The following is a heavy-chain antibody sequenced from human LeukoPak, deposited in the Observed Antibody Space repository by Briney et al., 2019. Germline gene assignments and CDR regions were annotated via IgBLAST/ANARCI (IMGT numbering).Heavy chain of an antibody. Sequence: SETLSLTCTVSGGSISSYYWSWIRQPAGQGLEWIGRIYTSGSTNYNPSLKSRVTMSVDTSKNQFSLTLSSVTAADPAVYYCARDNVGDVWLRFQENWFDPWGQGTLVTVSS. D-gene: IGHD5-12*01. CDR2: IYTSGST. CDR3: ARDNVGDVWLRFQENWFDP. V-gene: IGHV4-4*07. CDR1: GGSISSYY. J-gene: IGHJ5*02.